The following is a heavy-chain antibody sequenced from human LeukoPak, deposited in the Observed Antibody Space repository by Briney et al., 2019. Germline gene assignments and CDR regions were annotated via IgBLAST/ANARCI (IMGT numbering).Heavy chain of an antibody. CDR3: ARVLGDYYDSSGSFDY. CDR2: ISGSSSYI. V-gene: IGHV3-21*01. Sequence: PGGSLRLSCAASGFTFSNAWMSWVRQAPGKGLEWVSSISGSSSYIYYADSVKGRFTISRDNAKNSLYLQMNSLRAEDTAVYYCARVLGDYYDSSGSFDYWGQGTLVTVSS. CDR1: GFTFSNAW. J-gene: IGHJ4*02. D-gene: IGHD3-22*01.